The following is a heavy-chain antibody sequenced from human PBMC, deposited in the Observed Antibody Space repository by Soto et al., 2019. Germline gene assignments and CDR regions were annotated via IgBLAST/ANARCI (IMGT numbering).Heavy chain of an antibody. CDR1: GFTFDDYA. CDR2: ISWNSGSI. CDR3: ATTRGELSFQH. Sequence: EVQLVESGGGLVQPGRSLRLSCAASGFTFDDYAMHWVRQAPGKGLEWVSGISWNSGSIGYADSVKGRFTISRDNAKNSLYLQMNSLRAEDTALYYCATTRGELSFQHWGQATLVTVSS. D-gene: IGHD3-16*02. J-gene: IGHJ1*01. V-gene: IGHV3-9*01.